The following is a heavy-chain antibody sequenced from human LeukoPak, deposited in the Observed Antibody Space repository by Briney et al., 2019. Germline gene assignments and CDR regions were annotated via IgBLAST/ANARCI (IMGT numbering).Heavy chain of an antibody. Sequence: PGGSLRLSCAAPGFTLSSYSMNWVRQAPGKGLEWVSSISSSSSYIYYADSVKGRFTTSRDNAKNSLYLQMNSLRAEDTAVYYCARDHYQNTYYYDSSGYLIWGQGTMVTVSS. V-gene: IGHV3-21*01. D-gene: IGHD3-22*01. CDR1: GFTLSSYS. CDR2: ISSSSSYI. CDR3: ARDHYQNTYYYDSSGYLI. J-gene: IGHJ3*02.